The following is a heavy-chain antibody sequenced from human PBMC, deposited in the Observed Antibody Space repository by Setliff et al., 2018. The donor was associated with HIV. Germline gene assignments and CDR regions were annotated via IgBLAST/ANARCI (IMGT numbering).Heavy chain of an antibody. V-gene: IGHV3-21*06. Sequence: LTCAVYGGSFSGYYWSWIRQPPGKGLEWVSSITSSSSYIYYADSVKGRFTISRDNAKNSLYLQMNSLRAEDTAVYYCAGNDYWGQGTLVTVSS. CDR1: GGSFSGYY. CDR2: ITSSSSYI. J-gene: IGHJ4*02. CDR3: AGNDY.